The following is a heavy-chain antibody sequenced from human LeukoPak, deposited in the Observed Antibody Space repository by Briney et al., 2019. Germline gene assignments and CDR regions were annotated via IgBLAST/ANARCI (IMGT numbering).Heavy chain of an antibody. D-gene: IGHD1-1*01. Sequence: GGSLRLSCAASGFTFSSYSMNWVRQAPGKGLEWVAVISYDGSYKYYADSVKGRFTISRDNSKNTLYLQMNSLRAEDTAVYYCAKDVSQFTTFNWFDPWGQGTLVTVSS. V-gene: IGHV3-30*18. CDR2: ISYDGSYK. CDR1: GFTFSSYS. CDR3: AKDVSQFTTFNWFDP. J-gene: IGHJ5*02.